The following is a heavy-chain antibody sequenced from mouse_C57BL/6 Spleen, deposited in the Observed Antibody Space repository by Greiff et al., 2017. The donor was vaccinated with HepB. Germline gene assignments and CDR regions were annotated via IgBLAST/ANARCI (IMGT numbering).Heavy chain of an antibody. CDR3: ARYGYSSYLYYFDY. J-gene: IGHJ2*01. D-gene: IGHD1-2*01. CDR1: GYTFTSYW. V-gene: IGHV1-64*01. CDR2: IHPNSGST. Sequence: QVQLQQPGAELVKPGASVKLSCKASGYTFTSYWMHWVKQRPGQGLEWIGMIHPNSGSTNYNEKFKSKATLTVDKTSSTAYMQHSSLTSGDSAVYYCARYGYSSYLYYFDYWGQGTTLTVSS.